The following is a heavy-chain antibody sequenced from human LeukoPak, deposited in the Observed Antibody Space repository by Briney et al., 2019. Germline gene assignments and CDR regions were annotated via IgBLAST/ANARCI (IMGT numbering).Heavy chain of an antibody. V-gene: IGHV4-4*07. J-gene: IGHJ1*01. CDR2: IYTSGST. D-gene: IGHD3-22*01. CDR1: GGSISSYY. Sequence: SSETLSLTCTVSGGSISSYYWSWIRQPAGKGLEWIGRIYTSGSTNYNPSLKSRVTMSVDTSKNQFSLKLSSVTAADTAVYYCARDTHYDSSGYYHVEYFQHWGQGTLVTVSS. CDR3: ARDTHYDSSGYYHVEYFQH.